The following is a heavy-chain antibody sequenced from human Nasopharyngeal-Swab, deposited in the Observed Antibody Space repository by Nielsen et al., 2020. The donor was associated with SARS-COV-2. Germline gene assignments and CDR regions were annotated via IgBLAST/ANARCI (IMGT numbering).Heavy chain of an antibody. CDR2: ISYDGSNK. J-gene: IGHJ3*02. CDR1: GFTFSSYA. Sequence: GESLKISCAASGFTFSSYAMHWVRQAPGKGLEWVAVISYDGSNKYYADSVKGRFTISRDNSKNTLYLQMNSLRAEDTAVYYCARPNSGSYRAAFDIWGQGTMVTVSS. CDR3: ARPNSGSYRAAFDI. D-gene: IGHD1-26*01. V-gene: IGHV3-30*11.